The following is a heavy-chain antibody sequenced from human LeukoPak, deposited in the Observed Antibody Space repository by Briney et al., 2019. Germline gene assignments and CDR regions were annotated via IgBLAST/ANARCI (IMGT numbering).Heavy chain of an antibody. D-gene: IGHD6-13*01. CDR3: ARESKKGSSWYDGMDV. J-gene: IGHJ6*02. CDR1: GFTFSSYG. V-gene: IGHV3-33*01. CDR2: IWYDGSNK. Sequence: GRSLRLSCAASGFTFSSYGMHWVRQAPGKGLEWVAVIWYDGSNKYYADSVKGRFTISRDNSKNTLYLQMNSLRAEDTAVYYCARESKKGSSWYDGMDVWGQGTTVTVSS.